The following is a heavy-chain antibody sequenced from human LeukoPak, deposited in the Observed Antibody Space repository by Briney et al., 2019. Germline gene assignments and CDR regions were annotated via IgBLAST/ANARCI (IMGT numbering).Heavy chain of an antibody. CDR1: GFTFSTYG. Sequence: GGSLRLSCAASGFTFSTYGMTWVRQAPGKGLEWVSTISGSGGYTYYADSVKGRFTISRDNSKNTLYLQMNSLRAEDTAVYYCAKDEYFDRLSSTLHWGQGILVTVSS. D-gene: IGHD3-9*01. CDR3: AKDEYFDRLSSTLH. J-gene: IGHJ4*02. V-gene: IGHV3-23*01. CDR2: ISGSGGYT.